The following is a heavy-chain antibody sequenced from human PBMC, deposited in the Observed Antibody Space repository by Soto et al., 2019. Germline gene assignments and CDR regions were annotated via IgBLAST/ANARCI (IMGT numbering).Heavy chain of an antibody. J-gene: IGHJ4*02. D-gene: IGHD6-19*01. CDR2: IKEDGSEK. Sequence: EVQLVESGGGLVQPGGSLRLSCAASGFTFNSYWMTWVRQAPGKGLEWVANIKEDGSEKYYVDSVKGRFTISRDNARNSLYLQMNSLRAEDTAVYYCATEKLSGQWVVNYWGQGTLVTVSS. CDR3: ATEKLSGQWVVNY. CDR1: GFTFNSYW. V-gene: IGHV3-7*01.